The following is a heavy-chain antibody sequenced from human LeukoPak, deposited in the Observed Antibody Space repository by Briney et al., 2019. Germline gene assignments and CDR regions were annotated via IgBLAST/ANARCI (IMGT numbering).Heavy chain of an antibody. CDR2: INAVGDST. J-gene: IGHJ6*01. V-gene: IGHV3-23*01. Sequence: GASLRLSCAASGFTFSSHAMTWFRQAPGKGLEWVSSINAVGDSTFYADSVKGRFTISRDDSKYTVDLKMSSLRGEESGMYYCAKDRTVVPLAYWYFDLWGKGTTVTVSS. CDR3: AKDRTVVPLAYWYFDL. CDR1: GFTFSSHA. D-gene: IGHD2-8*02.